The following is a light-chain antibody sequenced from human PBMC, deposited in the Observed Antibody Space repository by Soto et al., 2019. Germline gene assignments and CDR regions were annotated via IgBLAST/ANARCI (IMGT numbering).Light chain of an antibody. CDR2: DAS. CDR3: QQDGRSPLT. J-gene: IGKJ4*01. V-gene: IGKV3D-20*01. Sequence: EIGVTKSLATLSVCPGERATLSCGASPSVSSSRLAWYQQKGGLAPRLIIYDASIRAFGIPDRFSGSGSGTDFTLTISILEPEDFAVYYCQQDGRSPLTFGGGTKVDI. CDR1: PSVSSSR.